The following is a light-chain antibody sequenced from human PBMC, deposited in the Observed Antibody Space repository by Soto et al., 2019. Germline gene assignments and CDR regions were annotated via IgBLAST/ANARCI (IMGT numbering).Light chain of an antibody. CDR1: SSDIGGYDF. V-gene: IGLV2-14*01. Sequence: QSALTQPASVSGSPGQSITISCTGTSSDIGGYDFVSWYQQHPGKAPKLLIYEVSNWPSGVSNRFSGSKSGNTASLTISGLQAEDEADYYCSSFTTTSTLVFGGGTKL. CDR3: SSFTTTSTLV. J-gene: IGLJ3*02. CDR2: EVS.